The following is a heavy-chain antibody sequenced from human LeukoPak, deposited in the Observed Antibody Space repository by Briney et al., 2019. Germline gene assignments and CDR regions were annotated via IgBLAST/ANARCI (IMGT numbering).Heavy chain of an antibody. Sequence: SETLSLTCAVYGGSFSGYYWSWIRQPPGKGLEWIGEINHSGSTNYNPSLKSRVTISVDTSKNQFSLKLSSVTAADTAVYYCARVPGHYYGSGSQASGWFDPWGQRTLVTVSS. J-gene: IGHJ5*02. CDR1: GGSFSGYY. CDR2: INHSGST. CDR3: ARVPGHYYGSGSQASGWFDP. D-gene: IGHD3-10*01. V-gene: IGHV4-34*01.